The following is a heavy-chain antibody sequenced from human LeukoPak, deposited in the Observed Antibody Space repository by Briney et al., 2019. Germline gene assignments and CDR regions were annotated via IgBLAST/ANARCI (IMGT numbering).Heavy chain of an antibody. CDR2: INSDGSST. CDR3: AGANSSGYDLHYAY. J-gene: IGHJ4*02. D-gene: IGHD6-19*01. Sequence: PGGSLRLSCPASGFTFSSYWMHWVRQAPGKGLVWVSRINSDGSSTSYADSVKGRFTISRDNAKNTLYLQMNSLRAEDTAVYYCAGANSSGYDLHYAYWGQGTLVTVSS. V-gene: IGHV3-74*01. CDR1: GFTFSSYW.